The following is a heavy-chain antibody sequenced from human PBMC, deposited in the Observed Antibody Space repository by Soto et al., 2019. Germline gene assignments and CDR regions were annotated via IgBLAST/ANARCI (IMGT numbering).Heavy chain of an antibody. Sequence: SETLSLTCTVSGGSISSYYWSWIRQPPEKGLEWIGYIYYSGSTNYNPSLKSRVTISVDTSKNQFSLKLSSVTAADTAVYYCARHAGSCSSTRCYYPDFDYWGQGTPVTVSS. CDR2: IYYSGST. CDR3: ARHAGSCSSTRCYYPDFDY. CDR1: GGSISSYY. D-gene: IGHD2-2*01. J-gene: IGHJ4*02. V-gene: IGHV4-59*08.